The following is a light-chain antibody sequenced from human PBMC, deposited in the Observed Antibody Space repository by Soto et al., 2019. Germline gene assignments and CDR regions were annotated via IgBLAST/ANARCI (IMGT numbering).Light chain of an antibody. CDR1: ESISSSY. CDR3: QLYGGSHMFS. J-gene: IGKJ2*01. Sequence: EIVLTQSPGTLSLSPGEGATLSCRASESISSSYLAWYQQRPGQSPRLLIYAASSRAAGIPDRFSGSGSGADFTLTISRLEPEDFAVYYCQLYGGSHMFSFGQGDQVADQT. CDR2: AAS. V-gene: IGKV3-20*01.